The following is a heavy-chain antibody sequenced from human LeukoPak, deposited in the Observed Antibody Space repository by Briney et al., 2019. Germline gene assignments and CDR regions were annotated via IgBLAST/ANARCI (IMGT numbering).Heavy chain of an antibody. CDR3: ARAAHIVVVTGGAFDI. CDR1: GDSVSSNSAA. Sequence: SQTLSLTCAISGDSVSSNSAAWNWIRQSPSRGLEWLGRTYYRSKWYNDHAVSVKSRITINPDTSKNQFSLQLNSVTPEDTAVYYCARAAHIVVVTGGAFDIWGQGTMVTVSS. CDR2: TYYRSKWYN. V-gene: IGHV6-1*01. D-gene: IGHD2-21*02. J-gene: IGHJ3*02.